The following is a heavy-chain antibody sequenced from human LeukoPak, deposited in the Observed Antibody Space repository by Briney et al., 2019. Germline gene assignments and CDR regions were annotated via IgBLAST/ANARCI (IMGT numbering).Heavy chain of an antibody. D-gene: IGHD3-22*01. Sequence: GGSLRLSCAASGFTFSSYGMYWVRQAPGKGLEWVAVIWYDGSNKYYADSVKGRFTISRDNSKNTLYLQMNSLRAEDTAVYYCARDSPEASYYYDSSGYFDYWGQGTLVTVSS. CDR1: GFTFSSYG. CDR3: ARDSPEASYYYDSSGYFDY. CDR2: IWYDGSNK. J-gene: IGHJ4*02. V-gene: IGHV3-33*01.